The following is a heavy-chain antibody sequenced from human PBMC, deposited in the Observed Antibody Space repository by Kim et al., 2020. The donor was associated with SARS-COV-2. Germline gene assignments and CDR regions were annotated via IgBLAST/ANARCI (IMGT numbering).Heavy chain of an antibody. CDR1: GGSFSGYY. CDR3: ARGQQASKYQLYSHMPTFDY. V-gene: IGHV4-34*01. Sequence: SETLSLTCAVYGGSFSGYYWSWIRQPPGKGLEWIGEINHSGSTNYNPSLKSRVTISVDTSKNQFSLKLSSVTAADTAVYYCARGQQASKYQLYSHMPTFDYWGQGTLVTVSS. D-gene: IGHD5-18*01. J-gene: IGHJ4*02. CDR2: INHSGST.